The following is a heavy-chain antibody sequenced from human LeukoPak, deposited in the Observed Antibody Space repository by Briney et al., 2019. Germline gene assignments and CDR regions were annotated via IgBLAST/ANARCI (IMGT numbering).Heavy chain of an antibody. CDR1: GGSISSGGYS. V-gene: IGHV4-30-2*05. D-gene: IGHD2-2*01. CDR2: IYYSGST. CDR3: ARDRAVVPAAPYGMDV. Sequence: SQTLSLTCAVSGGSISSGGYSWSWIRQPPGKGLEWIGYIYYSGSTYYNPSLKSRVTISVDTSKNQFSLKLSSVTAADTAVYYCARDRAVVPAAPYGMDVWGQGTTVTVSS. J-gene: IGHJ6*02.